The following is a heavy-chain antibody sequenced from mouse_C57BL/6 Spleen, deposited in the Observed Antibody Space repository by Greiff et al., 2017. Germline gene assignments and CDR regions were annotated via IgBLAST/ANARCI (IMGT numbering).Heavy chain of an antibody. V-gene: IGHV5-17*01. D-gene: IGHD2-1*01. J-gene: IGHJ4*01. CDR2: ISSGSSTI. Sequence: EVKLMESGGGLVKPGGSLKLSCAASGFTFSDFGMHWVRQAPEKGLEWVAYISSGSSTIYYADTVTGRYTISRDNAKNTLFLQMTSLRSEDTAMYYCTRLGGNYVDYAMDYWGQGTSVTVSS. CDR3: TRLGGNYVDYAMDY. CDR1: GFTFSDFG.